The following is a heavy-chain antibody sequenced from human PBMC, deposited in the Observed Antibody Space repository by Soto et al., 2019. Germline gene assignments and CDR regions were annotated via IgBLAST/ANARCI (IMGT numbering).Heavy chain of an antibody. Sequence: EVQLVQSGAEVKKPGESLKISCKGSGYSFTSYWIGWVRQMPGKGLEWMGIIYPGDSDTRYSPSFQGQVTISADKSLSTAYLQGSSLKASDTAMYYCASLGRYNWKYYYMDVWGKGTTVTVSS. CDR1: GYSFTSYW. CDR3: ASLGRYNWKYYYMDV. CDR2: IYPGDSDT. J-gene: IGHJ6*03. D-gene: IGHD1-20*01. V-gene: IGHV5-51*03.